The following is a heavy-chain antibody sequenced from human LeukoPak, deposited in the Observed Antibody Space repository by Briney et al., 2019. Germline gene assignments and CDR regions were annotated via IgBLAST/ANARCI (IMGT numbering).Heavy chain of an antibody. D-gene: IGHD2-2*01. Sequence: PSETLSLTCAVYGGSFSSYYWTWVRQPPRKGLEWIGEITHRGTTHYNPSLKSRVTISVDTQFALKLTSVTAADTAVYCCAILGYCSSASCYAIPIWGQGSLVTVSS. J-gene: IGHJ4*02. CDR2: ITHRGTT. CDR3: AILGYCSSASCYAIPI. V-gene: IGHV4-34*01. CDR1: GGSFSSYY.